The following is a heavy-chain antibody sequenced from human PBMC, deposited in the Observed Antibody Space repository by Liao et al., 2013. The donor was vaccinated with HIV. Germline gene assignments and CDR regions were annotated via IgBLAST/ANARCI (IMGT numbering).Heavy chain of an antibody. CDR3: ARVWNYYDSSGRPHDAFDI. D-gene: IGHD3-22*01. Sequence: QVQLEESGPGLVKPSETLSLTCSVSGDSISGYHWNWIRQPAGMGLEWIGRIHTSGTTRYNASLKGRVTMSIDTSKNQFSLKLTSVTAADTAVYYCARVWNYYDSSGRPHDAFDIWGQGTMVTVSS. J-gene: IGHJ3*02. V-gene: IGHV4-4*07. CDR2: IHTSGTT. CDR1: GDSISGYH.